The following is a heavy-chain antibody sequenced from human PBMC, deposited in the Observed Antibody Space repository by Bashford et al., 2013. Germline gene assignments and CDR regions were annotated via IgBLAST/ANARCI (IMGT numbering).Heavy chain of an antibody. D-gene: IGHD6-13*01. CDR2: IYYSGST. CDR1: GGSISTYY. V-gene: IGHV4-59*01. Sequence: SETLSLTCTVSGGSISTYYWSWIRQPPGKGLEWIGYIYYSGSTNYNPSLKSRVTISVDTSKNQFSLKLSSVTAADTAVYYCARGSAGAGTRWFDPVGPGNPGHRLL. J-gene: IGHJ5*02. CDR3: ARGSAGAGTRWFDP.